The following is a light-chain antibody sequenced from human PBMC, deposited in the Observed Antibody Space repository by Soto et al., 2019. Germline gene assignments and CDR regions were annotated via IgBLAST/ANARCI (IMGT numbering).Light chain of an antibody. CDR3: AAWDDSLNGVV. V-gene: IGLV1-44*01. CDR1: SSNIGSNT. CDR2: SNN. J-gene: IGLJ2*01. Sequence: QAVVTQPPSASGTPGQRVTISCSGSSSNIGSNTVNWYQQLPGMAPKLLIYSNNQRPSGVPGRFSGSKSGTSASLAISGLQSEEEADYYCAAWDDSLNGVVFGGGTKVTVL.